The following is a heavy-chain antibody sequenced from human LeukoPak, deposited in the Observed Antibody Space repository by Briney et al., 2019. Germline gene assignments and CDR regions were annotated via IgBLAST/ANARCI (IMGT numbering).Heavy chain of an antibody. CDR1: GFTFSSYG. J-gene: IGHJ4*02. D-gene: IGHD2-2*02. Sequence: GGSLRLSCAASGFTFSSYGMHWVRQATGKGLEWVAFIRYDGSNKYYADSVKGRFTISRDNSKNTLYPQMNSLRAEDTAVYYCAKDQIVVPAAIDYWGQGTLITVSS. CDR2: IRYDGSNK. CDR3: AKDQIVVPAAIDY. V-gene: IGHV3-30*02.